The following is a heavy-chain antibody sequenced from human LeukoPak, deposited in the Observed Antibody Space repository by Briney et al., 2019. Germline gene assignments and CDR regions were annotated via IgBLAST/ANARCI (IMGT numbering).Heavy chain of an antibody. D-gene: IGHD1-26*01. J-gene: IGHJ4*02. CDR1: GYTCTSYG. V-gene: IGHV1-18*01. Sequence: ASVKVSCKASGYTCTSYGISWVGQAPGQGLEWMGGISAYNGNTNYAQKLQGRVTMTTDTSTSTAYMELRSLRSDATAVYYCARGTLSRSGSYLVSHWGQGTLVTVSS. CDR3: ARGTLSRSGSYLVSH. CDR2: ISAYNGNT.